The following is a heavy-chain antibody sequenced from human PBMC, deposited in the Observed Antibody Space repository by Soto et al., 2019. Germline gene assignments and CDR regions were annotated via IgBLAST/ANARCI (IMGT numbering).Heavy chain of an antibody. D-gene: IGHD3-22*01. CDR1: GGSISSYY. V-gene: IGHV4-59*01. Sequence: SETLSLTCTVSGGSISSYYWSWIRQPPGKGLEWIGYIYYSGSTNYNPSLKSRVTISVDTSKNQFSLKLSSVTAADTAVYYCARGTEYYDSSGYPRVGWFDPWGQGTLVTV. CDR3: ARGTEYYDSSGYPRVGWFDP. CDR2: IYYSGST. J-gene: IGHJ5*02.